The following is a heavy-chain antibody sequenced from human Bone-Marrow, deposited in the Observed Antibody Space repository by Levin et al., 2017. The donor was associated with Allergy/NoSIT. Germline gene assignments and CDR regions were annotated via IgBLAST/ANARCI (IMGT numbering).Heavy chain of an antibody. CDR1: GFTFRNYY. CDR2: ISNSGDYT. J-gene: IGHJ5*02. Sequence: GGLRLSCAASGFTFRNYYMSWVRRAPGKGLEWVSVISNSGDYTRYADSVKDRFTISRDNSRNTLYLQMNNLRVEDTAVYYCVKDVRVTSRGNWFDPWGQGTLVTVSS. D-gene: IGHD2-21*02. CDR3: VKDVRVTSRGNWFDP. V-gene: IGHV3-23*01.